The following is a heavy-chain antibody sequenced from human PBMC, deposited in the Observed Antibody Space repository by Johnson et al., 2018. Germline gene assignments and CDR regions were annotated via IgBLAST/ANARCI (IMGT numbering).Heavy chain of an antibody. V-gene: IGHV3-7*01. Sequence: VQLVQSGGGLVHLGGSLRVSCAASGFTFGTSWMTWVRQAPGKGLEYVANISPQGNEKYYADSVYGRFTISRDNARNSLYLQMNSLRADDAAIYFCARDPEWSALDIWGQGTVVTVSS. D-gene: IGHD2-8*01. CDR2: ISPQGNEK. J-gene: IGHJ3*02. CDR3: ARDPEWSALDI. CDR1: GFTFGTSW.